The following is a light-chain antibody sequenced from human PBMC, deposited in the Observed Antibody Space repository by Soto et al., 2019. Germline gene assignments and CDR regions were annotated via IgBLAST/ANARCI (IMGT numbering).Light chain of an antibody. J-gene: IGLJ2*01. CDR2: VGS. Sequence: QSALTQPASVSGSPGQSITISCTGTSSDIGSYDVVSWYQQHPGKAPQLMIFVGSKRPSGVSNRFSGSKSGNTASLTISGLQAEDEADYHCCSYAGNTTLVFGGGTKLTVL. CDR3: CSYAGNTTLV. CDR1: SSDIGSYDV. V-gene: IGLV2-23*01.